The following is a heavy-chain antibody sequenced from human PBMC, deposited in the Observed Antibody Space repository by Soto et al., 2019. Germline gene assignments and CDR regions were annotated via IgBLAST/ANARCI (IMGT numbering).Heavy chain of an antibody. J-gene: IGHJ4*02. Sequence: QVQLVPSGPEVKKPGASVKVSCKTSGYTFTSYGISWVRQAPGQGLEWMGWITTDKGKTTYAQKFQGRVTMTTDTSTSTAYMELRSLRSDDTAVYYCAPRSPAFDYWGQGTLVTVSS. V-gene: IGHV1-18*01. CDR1: GYTFTSYG. CDR2: ITTDKGKT. CDR3: APRSPAFDY.